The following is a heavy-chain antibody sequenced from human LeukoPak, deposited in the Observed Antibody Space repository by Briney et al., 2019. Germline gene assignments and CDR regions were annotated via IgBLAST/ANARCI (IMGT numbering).Heavy chain of an antibody. V-gene: IGHV1-46*01. D-gene: IGHD4-17*01. Sequence: ASVKVSCKASGYTFTSYYMHWVRQAPGQGLEWMGIINPSGGSTSYAQKFQGRVTMTRDTSTSTVYMELSSLRSDDTAVYYCARVDYGDYALDYWGQGTLVTVSS. CDR1: GYTFTSYY. CDR3: ARVDYGDYALDY. CDR2: INPSGGST. J-gene: IGHJ4*02.